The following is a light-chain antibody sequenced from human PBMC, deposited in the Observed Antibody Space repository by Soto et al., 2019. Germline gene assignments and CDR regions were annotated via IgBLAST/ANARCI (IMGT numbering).Light chain of an antibody. Sequence: DIQLTQSPSFLSASVGDRVTITCRASQGISSYLAWYQQKPGKAPKLLIYAASTLQSGVPSRFSGSGSGTEFTLTISSLQPEDFATYYCQQLNSYLLLTFGGGTTVEIK. CDR2: AAS. CDR3: QQLNSYLLLT. V-gene: IGKV1-9*01. CDR1: QGISSY. J-gene: IGKJ4*01.